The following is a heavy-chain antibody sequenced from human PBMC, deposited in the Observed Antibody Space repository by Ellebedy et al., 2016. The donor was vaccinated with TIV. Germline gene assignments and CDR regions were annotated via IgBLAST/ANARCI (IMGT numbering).Heavy chain of an antibody. Sequence: MPSETLSLTCTVSGGSISGYYWSWIRQPPNKGLEWLGHIFHTGGTSYNSSVQSRISITLDKSKNQFSLTLNSVTAADTAVYHCARFLTSGQTGFAFDIWGHGTTVTVSS. CDR3: ARFLTSGQTGFAFDI. V-gene: IGHV4-59*01. J-gene: IGHJ3*02. CDR2: IFHTGGT. CDR1: GGSISGYY. D-gene: IGHD3-9*01.